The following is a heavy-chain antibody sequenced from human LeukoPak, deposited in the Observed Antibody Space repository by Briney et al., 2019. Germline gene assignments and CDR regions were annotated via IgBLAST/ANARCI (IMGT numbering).Heavy chain of an antibody. CDR2: IKQDGSEK. CDR3: ARRGARTSGYYYYYMDV. J-gene: IGHJ6*03. CDR1: GFTFSSYW. V-gene: IGHV3-7*01. D-gene: IGHD1-1*01. Sequence: PGGSLRLSCAASGFTFSSYWMSWVRQAPGKGLEWVANIKQDGSEKYYVDSVKGRFTISRDNAKNSLYLQMNSLRAEDTAVYYCARRGARTSGYYYYYMDVWGKGTTVTISS.